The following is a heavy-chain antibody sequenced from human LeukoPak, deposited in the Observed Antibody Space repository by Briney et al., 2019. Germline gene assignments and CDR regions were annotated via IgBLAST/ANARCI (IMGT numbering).Heavy chain of an antibody. V-gene: IGHV1-46*01. CDR3: ARNPVTTKYFDY. CDR1: GYTFTSYF. J-gene: IGHJ4*02. D-gene: IGHD4-17*01. CDR2: INPSGGST. Sequence: ASAKVSCKASGYTFTSYFMLWVRQAPGQGLEWMGIINPSGGSTRYAQKFQGRVTTTRDTSTSTVYMELSSLRSEDTAVYYCARNPVTTKYFDYWGQGTLVTVSS.